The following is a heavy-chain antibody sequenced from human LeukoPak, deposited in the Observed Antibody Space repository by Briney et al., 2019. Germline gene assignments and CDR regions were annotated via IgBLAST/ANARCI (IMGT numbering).Heavy chain of an antibody. CDR1: GFTFSSYA. CDR2: ISGSGGST. Sequence: GGSLRLSCAASGFTFSSYAMSWVRQAPGKGLEWVSAISGSGGSTYYADSVKGRFTISRDNSKNTLYLQTNSLRAEDTAVYYCARKWGGPRPTGYFDYWGQGTLVTVSS. J-gene: IGHJ4*02. CDR3: ARKWGGPRPTGYFDY. D-gene: IGHD6-6*01. V-gene: IGHV3-23*01.